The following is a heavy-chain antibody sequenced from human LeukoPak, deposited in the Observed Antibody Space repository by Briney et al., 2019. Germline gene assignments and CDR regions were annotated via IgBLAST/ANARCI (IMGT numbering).Heavy chain of an antibody. CDR1: GFTFSSYG. J-gene: IGHJ3*02. D-gene: IGHD2-15*01. CDR2: IWYDGSNK. V-gene: IGHV3-33*06. CDR3: AKEEVAAPYAFDI. Sequence: GGSLRLXCAASGFTFSSYGMHWVRQAPGKGLEWVAVIWYDGSNKYYADSVKGRFTISRDNSKNTLYLQMNSLRAEDTAVYYCAKEEVAAPYAFDIWGQGTMVTVSS.